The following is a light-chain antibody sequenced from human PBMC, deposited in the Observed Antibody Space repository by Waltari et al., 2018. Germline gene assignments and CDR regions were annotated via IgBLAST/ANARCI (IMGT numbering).Light chain of an antibody. V-gene: IGLV2-14*01. CDR1: SNDVGSYNF. J-gene: IGLJ2*01. Sequence: QSALAQPASVSGSPGQSITISCPGTSNDVGSYNFVSWYQHHPGKAPKLIIYDVSRWPSGVSNRFSGSKSGNTASLTISGLQAEDEADYYCSSYTTISTTLFGGGTKVTVL. CDR3: SSYTTISTTL. CDR2: DVS.